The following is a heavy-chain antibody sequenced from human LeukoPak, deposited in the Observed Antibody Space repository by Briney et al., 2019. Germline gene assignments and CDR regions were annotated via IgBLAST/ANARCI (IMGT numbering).Heavy chain of an antibody. CDR2: ISSSSDYI. CDR1: GFIFSRYN. D-gene: IGHD4-17*01. J-gene: IGHJ4*02. CDR3: ARGFGYGEYISAY. Sequence: GGSLRLSCAASGFIFSRYNMNWVRQAPGKGLEWVSSISSSSDYIYYADSVKGRFTISRDNAKNSLHLQMNSLRAEDTAVYYCARGFGYGEYISAYWGQGTLVAVSS. V-gene: IGHV3-21*01.